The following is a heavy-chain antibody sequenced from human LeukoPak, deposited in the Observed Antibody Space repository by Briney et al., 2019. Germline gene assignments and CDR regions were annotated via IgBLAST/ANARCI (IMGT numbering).Heavy chain of an antibody. J-gene: IGHJ5*02. CDR3: ARHDNYPGFGRGFDP. CDR2: MFYSGPT. D-gene: IGHD1-1*01. CDR1: GDSMSGYY. V-gene: IGHV4-59*08. Sequence: SETLSLTCSVSGDSMSGYYCSWIRQPPGRGLEWIGYMFYSGPTSYNPSLNSRVTLSTDTSKTDFPLKLSAVTDADTGVYDCARHDNYPGFGRGFDPWGQGFLVTVTS.